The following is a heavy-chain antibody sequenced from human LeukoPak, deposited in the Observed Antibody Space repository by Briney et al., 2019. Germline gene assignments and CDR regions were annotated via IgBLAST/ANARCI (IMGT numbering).Heavy chain of an antibody. V-gene: IGHV3-7*01. CDR3: VRVDTSGYYYELSFDY. J-gene: IGHJ4*01. CDR2: TKKDGSEK. Sequence: SGGSLRLSCAASGFTFSSFWMSWVRQAPGKGLEWVANTKKDGSEKEYVDSVKGRFTISRDNAKNSLYLQMNSLRVEDTAVYYCVRVDTSGYYYELSFDYWGQEPWSPSPQ. CDR1: GFTFSSFW. D-gene: IGHD3-22*01.